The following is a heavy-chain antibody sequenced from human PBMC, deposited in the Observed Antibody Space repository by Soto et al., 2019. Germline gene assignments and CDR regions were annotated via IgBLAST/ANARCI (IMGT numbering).Heavy chain of an antibody. CDR3: ARGPNSDC. CDR1: GFSVGGNY. CDR2: IYSGGNP. V-gene: IGHV3-53*01. Sequence: GESLRLSCAASGFSVGGNYMSWVRQAPGKGLELVSLIYSGGNPFYADSMKGRFTLSRDNSNNMLYLQMDSLRAEDTAVYYCARGPNSDCWGKGTLVTVSS. J-gene: IGHJ4*02. D-gene: IGHD2-21*01.